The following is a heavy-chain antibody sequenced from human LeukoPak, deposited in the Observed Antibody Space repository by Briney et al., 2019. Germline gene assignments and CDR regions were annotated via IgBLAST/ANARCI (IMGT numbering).Heavy chain of an antibody. CDR3: AKDPGYGGNVFDY. CDR2: ISWDGSNT. V-gene: IGHV3-11*01. Sequence: GGSLRLSCAASGFTFSDYYMSWIRQAPGKGLEWVSLISWDGSNTYYADSVKGRFTISRDNSKNTLYLQMNSLRAEDTAVYYCAKDPGYGGNVFDYWGQGTLVTVSS. D-gene: IGHD4-23*01. J-gene: IGHJ4*02. CDR1: GFTFSDYY.